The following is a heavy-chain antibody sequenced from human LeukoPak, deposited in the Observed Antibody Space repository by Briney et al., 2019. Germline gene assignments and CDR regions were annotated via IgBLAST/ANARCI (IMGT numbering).Heavy chain of an antibody. J-gene: IGHJ4*02. CDR3: ARHGERGYSYGHDY. Sequence: SETLSLTCTVSGGSISSRSNYWGWIRQPPGKGLEWIGSLYYSGSTYYNPPLKSRVTVSVDTSKNQLSLKLSSVTAADTAVYYCARHGERGYSYGHDYWGQGTLVTVSS. V-gene: IGHV4-39*01. CDR2: LYYSGST. CDR1: GGSISSRSNY. D-gene: IGHD5-18*01.